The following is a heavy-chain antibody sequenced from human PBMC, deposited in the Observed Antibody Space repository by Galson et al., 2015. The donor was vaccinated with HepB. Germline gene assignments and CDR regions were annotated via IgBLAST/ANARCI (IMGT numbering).Heavy chain of an antibody. Sequence: SVKVSCKASGYTFTNYGISWVRQAPGQGLEWLGWISAYNGNTHYAQQFQGRVTMTTDTSTSTVYMELRSLRSDDTDVYYCGRDGTVAGKGDFWGLGTLVTVSS. CDR1: GYTFTNYG. V-gene: IGHV1-18*01. D-gene: IGHD6-19*01. CDR3: GRDGTVAGKGDF. J-gene: IGHJ4*02. CDR2: ISAYNGNT.